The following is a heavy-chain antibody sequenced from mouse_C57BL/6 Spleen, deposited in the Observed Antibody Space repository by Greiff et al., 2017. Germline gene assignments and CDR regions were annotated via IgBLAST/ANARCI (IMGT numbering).Heavy chain of an antibody. Sequence: EVKLMESGGGLVKPGGSLTLSCAASGFTFSDYGMHWVRQAPEKGLEWVAYISSGSSTIYYADTVKGRFTISRDNAKNTLFLQMTSLRSEDTAMYYCARQGYYYGSSYEDYYAMDYWGQGTSVTVSS. J-gene: IGHJ4*01. V-gene: IGHV5-17*01. CDR1: GFTFSDYG. CDR2: ISSGSSTI. CDR3: ARQGYYYGSSYEDYYAMDY. D-gene: IGHD1-1*01.